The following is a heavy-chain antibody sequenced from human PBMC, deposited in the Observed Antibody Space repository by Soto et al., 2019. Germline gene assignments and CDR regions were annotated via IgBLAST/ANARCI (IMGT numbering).Heavy chain of an antibody. CDR1: GFTFSSYA. CDR3: AKDSQVVTTFGSKFDY. CDR2: ISGSGGST. V-gene: IGHV3-23*01. J-gene: IGHJ4*02. Sequence: EVQLLESGGGLVQPGGSLRLSCAASGFTFSSYAMSWVRQAPGKGLEWVSAISGSGGSTYYADSVKGRFTISRDNSKNTLYLQMNSLRAEDTAVYYCAKDSQVVTTFGSKFDYWGQGTLVTVSS. D-gene: IGHD3-16*01.